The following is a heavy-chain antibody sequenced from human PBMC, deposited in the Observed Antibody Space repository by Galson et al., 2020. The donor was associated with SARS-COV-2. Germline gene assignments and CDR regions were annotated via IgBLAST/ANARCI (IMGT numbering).Heavy chain of an antibody. CDR3: ARVGGMATTPANYYYYGLDV. V-gene: IGHV3-66*01. CDR1: GFIVSKNY. D-gene: IGHD2-15*01. CDR2: IYTSGAT. Sequence: GESLKISCAASGFIVSKNYMSWVRQAPGKGLEWVSVIYTSGATYYADSVRGRFSISRDNAKNSLYLQMNSLRAEDTAVYYCARVGGMATTPANYYYYGLDVWGQGTTVTVSS. J-gene: IGHJ6*02.